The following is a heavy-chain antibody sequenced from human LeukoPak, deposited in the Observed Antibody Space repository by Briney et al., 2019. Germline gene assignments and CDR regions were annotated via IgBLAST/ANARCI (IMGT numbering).Heavy chain of an antibody. CDR3: ARILRARKYCGGDCYLDY. J-gene: IGHJ4*02. CDR2: IYYSGST. D-gene: IGHD2-21*02. V-gene: IGHV4-39*01. Sequence: SETLSLTCAVSGGSISSSSYYWGWIRQPPGKGLEWIGSIYYSGSTYYNPSLKSRVTISVDTSKNQFSLKLSSVTAADTAVYYCARILRARKYCGGDCYLDYWGQGTLVTVSS. CDR1: GGSISSSSYY.